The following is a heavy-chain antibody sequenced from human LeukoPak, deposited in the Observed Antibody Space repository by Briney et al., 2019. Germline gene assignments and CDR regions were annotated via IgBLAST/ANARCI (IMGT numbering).Heavy chain of an antibody. CDR3: AREAPISDSGNYYKSLGY. CDR2: IYVTEST. J-gene: IGHJ4*02. Sequence: SETLSLTCTVSGGSITSYYWSWIRQPAGKGLEWIGRIYVTESTTYNPSLKSRVTISIDTSKNQFSLKLRSVTAADTAVYYCAREAPISDSGNYYKSLGYWGQGTLVTVSS. CDR1: GGSITSYY. D-gene: IGHD3-10*01. V-gene: IGHV4-4*07.